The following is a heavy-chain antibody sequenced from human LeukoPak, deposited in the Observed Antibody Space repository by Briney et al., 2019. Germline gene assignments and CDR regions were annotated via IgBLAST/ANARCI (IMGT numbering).Heavy chain of an antibody. Sequence: RGSLRLSCEVSGFPFTLYNMNWVRQAPGKGLEWLSYISSSTNTIYYADSVKGRFTISRDNAKNSLYLQMNGLGAEDTAVYYCARDRGYSAFDYWGQGTLVTVSS. CDR2: ISSSTNTI. D-gene: IGHD3-22*01. V-gene: IGHV3-48*04. J-gene: IGHJ4*02. CDR1: GFPFTLYN. CDR3: ARDRGYSAFDY.